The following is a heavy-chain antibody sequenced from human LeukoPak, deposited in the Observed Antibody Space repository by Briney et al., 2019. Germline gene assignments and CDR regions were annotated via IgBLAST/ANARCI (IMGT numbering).Heavy chain of an antibody. J-gene: IGHJ3*02. CDR3: AREEMATNAFDM. V-gene: IGHV3-11*01. CDR1: GFIFSDYY. CDR2: ISASGSTT. Sequence: GGSLRLSCEASGFIFSDYYMNWIRQAPGKGLEWVSFISASGSTTHDADSVGGRFTISRDNAKNSLYLQMNSLRAEDTAVYYCAREEMATNAFDMWGQGTMVIVSS. D-gene: IGHD5-24*01.